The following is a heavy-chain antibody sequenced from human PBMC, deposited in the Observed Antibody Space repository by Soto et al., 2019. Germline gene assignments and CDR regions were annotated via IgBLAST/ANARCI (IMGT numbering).Heavy chain of an antibody. CDR2: IFYSGST. J-gene: IGHJ4*02. CDR1: GGPISSGDYY. Sequence: SETLSLTCTVSGGPISSGDYYWNWIRQPPGKGLEWIGNIFYSGSTYYNPSLKSRVSISVDTSKNQLSLKLSSVAAADTAVYYCARLGGQRVLDYWGQGNLVTVSS. V-gene: IGHV4-30-4*01. D-gene: IGHD3-16*01. CDR3: ARLGGQRVLDY.